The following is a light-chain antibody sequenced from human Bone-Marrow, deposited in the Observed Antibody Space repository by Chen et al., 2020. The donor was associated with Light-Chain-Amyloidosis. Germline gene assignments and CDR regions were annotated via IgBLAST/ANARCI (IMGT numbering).Light chain of an antibody. Sequence: SALTQPASVSGSPGQSITISCTGTSSDVGSYNLVSWYQQPPGKAPKLMIYEGSKRPSGVSNRFSGSKSGNTASLTISGLQAEDEADYYCCSYAGSSTWVFGGGTKLTVL. CDR1: SSDVGSYNL. J-gene: IGLJ3*02. V-gene: IGLV2-23*01. CDR2: EGS. CDR3: CSYAGSSTWV.